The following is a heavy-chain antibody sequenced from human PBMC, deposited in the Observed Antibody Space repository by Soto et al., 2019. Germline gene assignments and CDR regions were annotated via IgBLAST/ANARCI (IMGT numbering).Heavy chain of an antibody. V-gene: IGHV4-30-4*01. Sequence: SETLSLTCTVSGGSISSGNYYWSWIRQPPGKGLEWIGFISYSGSTYYNASLKSRVTISVDTSKNQFSLKLSSVTAADTAVYYCARGLRGSLVWGVNTAATDAFDIWAQGKMVTVSS. D-gene: IGHD3-10*01. CDR1: GGSISSGNYY. CDR3: ARGLRGSLVWGVNTAATDAFDI. J-gene: IGHJ3*02. CDR2: ISYSGST.